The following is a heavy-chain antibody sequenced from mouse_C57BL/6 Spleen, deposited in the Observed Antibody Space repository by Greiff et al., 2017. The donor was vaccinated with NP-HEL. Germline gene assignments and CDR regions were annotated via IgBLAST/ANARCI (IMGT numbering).Heavy chain of an antibody. CDR3: ARESDYYGSSRYWYVDV. J-gene: IGHJ1*03. CDR1: GFTFSSYA. Sequence: EVHLVESGGGLVKPGGSLKLSCAASGFTFSSYAMSWVRQTPEKRLEWVATISDGGSYTYYPDTVKGRITISRDNAKNNLYLQMSHLKAEDTAMYDCARESDYYGSSRYWYVDVWGTGTTVTGSS. V-gene: IGHV5-4*01. D-gene: IGHD1-1*01. CDR2: ISDGGSYT.